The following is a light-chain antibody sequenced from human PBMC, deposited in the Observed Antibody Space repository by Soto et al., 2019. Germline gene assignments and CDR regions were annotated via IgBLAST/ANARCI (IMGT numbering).Light chain of an antibody. CDR2: DAS. V-gene: IGKV3-11*01. CDR1: QSISSS. J-gene: IGKJ1*01. CDR3: QQRNEYPRT. Sequence: EIVLTQSPSTLSLSPGERATLSCRASQSISSSLAWYQQKPGQAPRLLIYDASTRATGFPARFSGSGSGTEFTLTIGSLEPEDFAVYYCQQRNEYPRTFGQGTKVEIK.